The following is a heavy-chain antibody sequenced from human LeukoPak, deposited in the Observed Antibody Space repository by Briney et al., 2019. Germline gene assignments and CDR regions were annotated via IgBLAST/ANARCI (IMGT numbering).Heavy chain of an antibody. V-gene: IGHV1-18*01. Sequence: GASVKVSCKASGYTFTSYGISWVRQAPGQGLEWMGWISAYNGNTNYAQKLQGRVTMTTDTSTSTAYMELRSLRSDDTAVYYCARVPVSDYDFWSGYYWADAVYYYMDVWGKGTTVTVSS. CDR3: ARVPVSDYDFWSGYYWADAVYYYMDV. CDR1: GYTFTSYG. J-gene: IGHJ6*03. CDR2: ISAYNGNT. D-gene: IGHD3-3*01.